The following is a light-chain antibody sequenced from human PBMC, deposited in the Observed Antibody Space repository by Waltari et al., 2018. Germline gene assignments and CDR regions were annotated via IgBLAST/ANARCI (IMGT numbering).Light chain of an antibody. CDR2: LGS. V-gene: IGKV2-28*01. Sequence: DIVMTQSPLSLPVTPGEPASISCRASQSLLHSNGYNYLDWYVQKPGQSPQLLIYLGSNRASGVPGRLNGSGSGTDFTLKISRVEAEDVGIYYCMQALQTRRFGPGTKVDIK. CDR1: QSLLHSNGYNY. CDR3: MQALQTRR. J-gene: IGKJ3*01.